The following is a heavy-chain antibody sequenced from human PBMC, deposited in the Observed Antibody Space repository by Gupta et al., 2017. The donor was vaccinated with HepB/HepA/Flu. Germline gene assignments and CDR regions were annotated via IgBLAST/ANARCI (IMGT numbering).Heavy chain of an antibody. Sequence: EVQLVESGGGLVQPGGSLRLSCAASGFTFSSYWMSWVRQAPGKGLEWVANIKQDGSEKYYVDSVKGRFTISRDNAKNSLYLQMNSLRAEDTAVYYCARAEYSYGWGPFDYWGQGTLVTVSS. V-gene: IGHV3-7*01. CDR1: GFTFSSYW. CDR2: IKQDGSEK. D-gene: IGHD5-18*01. CDR3: ARAEYSYGWGPFDY. J-gene: IGHJ4*02.